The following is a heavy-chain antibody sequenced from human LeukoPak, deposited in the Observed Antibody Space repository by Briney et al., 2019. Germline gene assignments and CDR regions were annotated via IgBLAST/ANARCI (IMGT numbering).Heavy chain of an antibody. CDR1: AGSISSGSYY. CDR2: IYTSGST. Sequence: SQTLSLTCTVSAGSISSGSYYCSWIRQPAGKGLEWIGRIYTSGSTNYNPSLKSRVTISVDTSKNQFSLKLSSVTAADTAVYYCARVYYDSSGDSAFDIWGQGTMVTVSS. CDR3: ARVYYDSSGDSAFDI. D-gene: IGHD3-22*01. J-gene: IGHJ3*02. V-gene: IGHV4-61*02.